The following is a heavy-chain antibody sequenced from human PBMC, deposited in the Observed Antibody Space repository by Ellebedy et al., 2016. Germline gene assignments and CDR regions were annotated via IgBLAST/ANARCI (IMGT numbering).Heavy chain of an antibody. J-gene: IGHJ4*02. CDR1: GGSISSSSYY. D-gene: IGHD2-21*02. Sequence: SETLSLTCTVSGGSISSSSYYWGWIRRPPGKGLEWIGSIYYSGSTYYNPSLKSRVTISVDTSKNQFSLKLSSVTAADTAVYYCARYGPRAYCGGDCYPSFDYWGQGTLVTVSS. V-gene: IGHV4-39*01. CDR3: ARYGPRAYCGGDCYPSFDY. CDR2: IYYSGST.